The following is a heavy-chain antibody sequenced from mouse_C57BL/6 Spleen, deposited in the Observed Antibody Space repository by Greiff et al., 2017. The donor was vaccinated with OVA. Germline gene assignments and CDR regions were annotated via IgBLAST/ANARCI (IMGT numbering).Heavy chain of an antibody. CDR3: ARGGYDYDGADY. CDR2: IYPGDGDT. Sequence: VKLMESGPELVKPGASVKISCKASGYAFSSSWMNWVKQRPGKGLEWIGRIYPGDGDTNYNGKFKGKATLTADKSSSTAYMQLSSLTSEDSAVYFCARGGYDYDGADYWGQGTTLTVSS. J-gene: IGHJ2*01. D-gene: IGHD2-4*01. CDR1: GYAFSSSW. V-gene: IGHV1-82*01.